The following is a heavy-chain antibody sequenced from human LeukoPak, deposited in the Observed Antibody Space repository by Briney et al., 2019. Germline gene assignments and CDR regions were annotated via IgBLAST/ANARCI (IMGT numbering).Heavy chain of an antibody. V-gene: IGHV4-38-2*02. CDR1: GYSISSGYY. J-gene: IGHJ4*02. CDR2: IYHSGST. Sequence: SETLSLTCTVSGYSISSGYYWGWIRQPPGKGLEWIGSIYHSGSTYYNPSLKSRVTISVDTSKNQFSLKLSSVTAADTAVYYCARDPSIVGATTPTGSWGQGTLVTVSS. D-gene: IGHD1-26*01. CDR3: ARDPSIVGATTPTGS.